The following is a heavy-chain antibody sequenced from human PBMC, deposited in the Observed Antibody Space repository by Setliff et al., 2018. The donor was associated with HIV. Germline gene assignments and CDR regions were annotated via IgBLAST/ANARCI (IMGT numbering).Heavy chain of an antibody. Sequence: KTSETLSLTCGVHGGSFSGYYWSWIRQPPGKGLEWIGEINHSGSTNYNPSLKSRVTISVDTSKNQFSLKLSSVTAADTAVYYCARVGRQLLWFGELLYYFDYWGQGTLVTVSS. D-gene: IGHD3-10*01. CDR1: GGSFSGYY. CDR2: INHSGST. CDR3: ARVGRQLLWFGELLYYFDY. V-gene: IGHV4-34*01. J-gene: IGHJ4*02.